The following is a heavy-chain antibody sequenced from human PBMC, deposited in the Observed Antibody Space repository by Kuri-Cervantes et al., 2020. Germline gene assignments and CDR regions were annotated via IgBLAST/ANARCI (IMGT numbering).Heavy chain of an antibody. D-gene: IGHD3-22*01. V-gene: IGHV4-4*07. CDR1: GGSISSYY. J-gene: IGHJ4*02. CDR2: IYTSGST. CDR3: AKGVRGSGYFDY. Sequence: SETLSLTCTVSGGSISSYYWSWIRQPAGKGLEWIGRIYTSGSTNYNPSLKSRVTISVDKSKNQFSLKLSSVTAADTAVYYCAKGVRGSGYFDYWGQGTLVTVSS.